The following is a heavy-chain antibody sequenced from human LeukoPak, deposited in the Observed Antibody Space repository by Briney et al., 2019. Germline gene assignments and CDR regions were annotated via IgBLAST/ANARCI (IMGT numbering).Heavy chain of an antibody. J-gene: IGHJ5*02. D-gene: IGHD2-2*01. CDR1: GYTFTSYG. CDR2: IIPIFGTA. V-gene: IGHV1-69*13. CDR3: ARHCSSTSCPP. Sequence: SVKVSCKASGYTFTSYGISWVRQAPGQGLEWMGGIIPIFGTANYAQKFQGRVTITADESTSTAYMELSSLRSEDTAVYYCARHCSSTSCPPWGQGTLVTVSS.